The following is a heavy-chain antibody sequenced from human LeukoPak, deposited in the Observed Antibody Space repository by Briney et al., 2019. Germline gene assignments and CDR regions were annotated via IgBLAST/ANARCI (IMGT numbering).Heavy chain of an antibody. CDR3: AREGYYGSGSYRYYYYYYGMDV. Sequence: ASVKVSCKASGYTFTSYDINWVRQATGQGLEWMGWMNPNSGNTGYAQKFQGRVTMTRNTSISTAYMELSSLRSEDTAVYYCAREGYYGSGSYRYYYYYYGMDVWGQGTTVTVSS. J-gene: IGHJ6*02. D-gene: IGHD3-10*01. CDR2: MNPNSGNT. V-gene: IGHV1-8*01. CDR1: GYTFTSYD.